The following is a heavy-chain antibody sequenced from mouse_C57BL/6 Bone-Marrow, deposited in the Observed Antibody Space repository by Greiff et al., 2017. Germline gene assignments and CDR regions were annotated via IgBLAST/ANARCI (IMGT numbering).Heavy chain of an antibody. CDR3: ARRASIPYSFDY. CDR2: IHPNSGST. Sequence: QVQLQQPGAELVKPGASVKLSCKASGYTFTSYWMHWVKQRPGQGLEWIGMIHPNSGSTNYNEKFKSKATLTVDKSSSTAYMQLSSLSSEDSAVSYSARRASIPYSFDYWGQGTTLTVSS. CDR1: GYTFTSYW. J-gene: IGHJ2*01. D-gene: IGHD2-10*02. V-gene: IGHV1-64*01.